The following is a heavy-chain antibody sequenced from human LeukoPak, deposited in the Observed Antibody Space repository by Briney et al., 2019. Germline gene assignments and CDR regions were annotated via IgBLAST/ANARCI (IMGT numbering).Heavy chain of an antibody. CDR1: GGSISSYY. V-gene: IGHV4-59*01. D-gene: IGHD6-19*01. Sequence: SETLSLTCTVSGGSISSYYWSWIREPPGKGLEWIGYIYYSGSTNYNPSLKSRVTISVDTSKNQFSLKLSSVTAADTAVYYCARAVAVYSFDYWGQGPWSPSPQ. CDR2: IYYSGST. J-gene: IGHJ4*02. CDR3: ARAVAVYSFDY.